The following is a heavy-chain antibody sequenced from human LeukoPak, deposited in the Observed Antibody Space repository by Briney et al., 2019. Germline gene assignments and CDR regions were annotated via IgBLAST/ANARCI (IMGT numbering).Heavy chain of an antibody. V-gene: IGHV3-21*01. CDR1: GFTFSSYS. CDR2: ISSSSSYI. J-gene: IGHJ4*02. D-gene: IGHD3-16*02. Sequence: GGSLRLPCAASGFTFSSYSMNWVRQAPGKGLGWVSSISSSSSYIYYADSVKGRFTISRDNAKNSLYLQMNSLRAEDTAVYYCARGLAAIYDYVWGSYRYRGAGDYWGQGTLVTVSS. CDR3: ARGLAAIYDYVWGSYRYRGAGDY.